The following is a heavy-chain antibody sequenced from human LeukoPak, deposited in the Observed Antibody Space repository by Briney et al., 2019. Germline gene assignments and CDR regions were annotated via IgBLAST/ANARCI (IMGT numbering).Heavy chain of an antibody. J-gene: IGHJ5*02. V-gene: IGHV4-59*01. Sequence: SETLSLTCTVSGGSMTYYYWAWIRQPPGKTLEWIGYTYYSGRTDYNPSLKGRVSISVDRSRSSNQFSLTLSSVTAADTAVYYCARVSSVITTSFDHWGQGILVTVSS. D-gene: IGHD3-22*01. CDR1: GGSMTYYY. CDR3: ARVSSVITTSFDH. CDR2: TYYSGRT.